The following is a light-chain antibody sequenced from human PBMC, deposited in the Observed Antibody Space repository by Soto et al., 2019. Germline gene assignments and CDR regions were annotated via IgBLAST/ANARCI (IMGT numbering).Light chain of an antibody. V-gene: IGLV2-14*01. CDR1: SSDVGGYNY. Sequence: QSVLTQPASVSGSPGQSITISCTGTSSDVGGYNYVSWYQQHPGKAPKFMIYDVSKRPSGVSNRFSGSKSGNTASLTISGLQDEDEADYYCSSYTTSNTRQIVFGTGTKLTVL. CDR3: SSYTTSNTRQIV. CDR2: DVS. J-gene: IGLJ1*01.